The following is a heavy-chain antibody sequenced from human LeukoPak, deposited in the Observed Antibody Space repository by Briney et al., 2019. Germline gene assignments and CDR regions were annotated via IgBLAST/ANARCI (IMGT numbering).Heavy chain of an antibody. J-gene: IGHJ4*02. D-gene: IGHD6-6*01. CDR2: ITPSGGI. CDR1: GYTFSNYD. Sequence: GASVKVSCKASGYTFSNYDMNWVRQAPGQGLEWMGMITPSGGISYAQKFQGRGTMTRDMSTNTVYMELSSLRSEDTAVYYCARVDSTSPHELDYWGQGTLVTVSS. V-gene: IGHV1-46*01. CDR3: ARVDSTSPHELDY.